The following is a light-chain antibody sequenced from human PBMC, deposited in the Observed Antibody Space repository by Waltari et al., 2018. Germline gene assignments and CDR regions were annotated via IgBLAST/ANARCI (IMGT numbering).Light chain of an antibody. J-gene: IGKJ4*01. Sequence: DIQMTQSPSSLSASVGDVVTIACRASQRLYTSLNWYQQKAGKAPQLLIYSASNLQTGVPSRFSGSGSGTDFTLTINSLQPEDFATYYCQQSYDSPLTFGGGT. CDR1: QRLYTS. V-gene: IGKV1-39*01. CDR3: QQSYDSPLT. CDR2: SAS.